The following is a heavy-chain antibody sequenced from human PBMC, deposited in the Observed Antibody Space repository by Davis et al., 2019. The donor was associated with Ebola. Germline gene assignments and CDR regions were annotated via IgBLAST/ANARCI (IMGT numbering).Heavy chain of an antibody. CDR2: INHSGST. J-gene: IGHJ4*02. CDR1: GGSFSGYY. Sequence: MPSETLSLTCAVYGGSFSGYYWSWIRQPPGKGLEWIGEINHSGSTNYSPSLKSRVTISIDTSKNQFSLRLNSVAAAETAVYYCARGDFRGNERDYWGQGTLVTVSS. V-gene: IGHV4-34*01. CDR3: ARGDFRGNERDY. D-gene: IGHD4-23*01.